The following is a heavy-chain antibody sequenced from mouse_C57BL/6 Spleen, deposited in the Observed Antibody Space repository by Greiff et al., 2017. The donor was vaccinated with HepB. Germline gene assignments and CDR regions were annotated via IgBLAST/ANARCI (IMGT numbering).Heavy chain of an antibody. V-gene: IGHV5-9-1*02. CDR2: ISSGGDYI. CDR3: TRDGRPTIVTTRWYFDV. Sequence: EVMLVESGEGLVKPGGSLKLSCAASGFTFSSYAMSWVRQTPEKRLEWVAYISSGGDYIYYADTVKGRFTISRDNARNTLYLQMSSLKNGDTALYYCTRDGRPTIVTTRWYFDVWGPGTTVTVSS. D-gene: IGHD2-5*01. CDR1: GFTFSSYA. J-gene: IGHJ1*01.